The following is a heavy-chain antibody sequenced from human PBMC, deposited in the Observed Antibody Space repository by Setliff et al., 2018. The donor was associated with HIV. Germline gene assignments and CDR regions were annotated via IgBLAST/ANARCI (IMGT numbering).Heavy chain of an antibody. CDR3: ATDTAMLQEGTEF. D-gene: IGHD5-18*01. CDR2: IYYSGST. J-gene: IGHJ4*02. Sequence: SETLSLTCSVSDGSISSYYWGWIRQPPGKGLEWIGSIYYSGSTYYNPSLKSRLTISVDTSKNQFSLKLSSVTAADTAIYYCATDTAMLQEGTEFWGQGTLVTVSS. V-gene: IGHV4-39*01. CDR1: DGSISSYY.